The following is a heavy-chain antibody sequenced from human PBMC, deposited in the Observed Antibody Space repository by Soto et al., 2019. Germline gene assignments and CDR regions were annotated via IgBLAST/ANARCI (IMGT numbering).Heavy chain of an antibody. CDR1: GFTFSSYG. J-gene: IGHJ4*02. CDR3: AKAPTGYSPIIDY. V-gene: IGHV3-30*18. Sequence: GGSLRLSCAASGFTFSSYGMHWVRQAPGKGLEWVAVISYDGSNKYYADSVKGRFTISRDNSKNTLYLQMNSLRAEDTAVYYCAKAPTGYSPIIDYWGQGTLVTVSS. D-gene: IGHD6-13*01. CDR2: ISYDGSNK.